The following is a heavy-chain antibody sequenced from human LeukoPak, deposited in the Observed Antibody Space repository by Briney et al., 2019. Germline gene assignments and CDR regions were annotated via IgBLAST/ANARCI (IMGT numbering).Heavy chain of an antibody. D-gene: IGHD6-19*01. CDR2: ICISSSEI. CDR3: ARDANIAVAGRGAFDY. CDR1: GVSSSSYS. J-gene: IGHJ4*02. V-gene: IGHV3-21*05. Sequence: PRGALRLSCVASGVSSSSYSMYWGCPALRKGLGWVSYICISSSEISYEDPVKGRFPTPRDNAKNSLYLQMNSLGAEATPVYYLARDANIAVAGRGAFDYWGERTPVTLSS.